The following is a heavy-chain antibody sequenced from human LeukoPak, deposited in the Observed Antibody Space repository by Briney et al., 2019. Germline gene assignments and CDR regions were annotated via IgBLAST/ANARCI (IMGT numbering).Heavy chain of an antibody. CDR2: LIPSGGSP. D-gene: IGHD2-2*01. CDR1: GYTFTDFY. J-gene: IGHJ4*02. CDR3: ARGARQHSDS. V-gene: IGHV1-46*01. Sequence: ASVKVSCKASGYTFTDFYIHWVRQAPGQGLEWMAKLIPSGGSPSYAQNFQGRVTVTSDTSTSTVHMELSSLRSDDSAVYYCARGARQHSDSWGQGTLVSVSS.